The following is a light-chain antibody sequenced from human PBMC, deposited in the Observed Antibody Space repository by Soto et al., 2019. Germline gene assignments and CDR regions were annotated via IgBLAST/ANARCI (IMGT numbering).Light chain of an antibody. CDR3: QQSYSTPWT. J-gene: IGKJ1*01. CDR2: AAS. Sequence: DIQMTQSPSTLSAYVGDRVSVTCRASQSISSWLAWYQQKPGKAPKLLIYAASSLQSGVPSRFSGSGSGTDFTLTISSLQPEDFATYYCQQSYSTPWTFGQGTKVDIK. V-gene: IGKV1-39*01. CDR1: QSISSW.